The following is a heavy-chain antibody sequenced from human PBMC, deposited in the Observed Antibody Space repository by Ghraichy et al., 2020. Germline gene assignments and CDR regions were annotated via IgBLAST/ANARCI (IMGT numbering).Heavy chain of an antibody. J-gene: IGHJ4*02. Sequence: SLNISCAASGFTFDDYAMHWVRQAPGKGLEWVSGISWNSGSIGYADSVKGRFTISRDNAKNSLYLQMNSLRAEDTALYYCAKDQAVAGFPYFDYWGQGTLVTVSS. CDR2: ISWNSGSI. CDR3: AKDQAVAGFPYFDY. V-gene: IGHV3-9*01. D-gene: IGHD6-19*01. CDR1: GFTFDDYA.